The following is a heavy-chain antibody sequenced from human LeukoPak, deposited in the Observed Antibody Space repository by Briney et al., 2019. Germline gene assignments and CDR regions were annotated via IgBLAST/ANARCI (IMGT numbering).Heavy chain of an antibody. CDR2: INHSGST. CDR1: GGSFSGYY. J-gene: IGHJ4*02. D-gene: IGHD5-24*01. CDR3: ARGRDGYNF. Sequence: SETLSLTCAVYGGSFSGYYWSWIRQPPGKGLEWIGEINHSGSTNYNPSLKSRVTISVDTSKNQFSLKLSSVTAADTAVYYCARGRDGYNFWGQGTLVTVSS. V-gene: IGHV4-34*01.